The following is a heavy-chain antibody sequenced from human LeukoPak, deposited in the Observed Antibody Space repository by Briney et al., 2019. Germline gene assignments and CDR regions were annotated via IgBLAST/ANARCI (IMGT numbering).Heavy chain of an antibody. D-gene: IGHD1-26*01. CDR1: GGTFSSYA. CDR3: AREISVGRWFDP. V-gene: IGHV1-69*13. CDR2: IIPIFGTA. Sequence: ASVKVSCKASGGTFSSYAISWVRQAPGQGLGWMGGIIPIFGTANYAQKFQGRVTITADESTSTAYMELSSLRSEDTAVYYCAREISVGRWFDPWGQGTLVTVSS. J-gene: IGHJ5*02.